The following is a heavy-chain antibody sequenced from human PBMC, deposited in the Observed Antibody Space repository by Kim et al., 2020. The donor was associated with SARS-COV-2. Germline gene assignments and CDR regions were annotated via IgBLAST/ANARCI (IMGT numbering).Heavy chain of an antibody. CDR1: GFTFGDHT. CDR2: IRNKASDGTA. V-gene: IGHV3-49*03. D-gene: IGHD4-4*01. J-gene: IGHJ4*02. Sequence: GGSLRLSCTVSGFTFGDHTVSWFRQAPGKGLEWVGLIRNKASDGTAKYAASVKDRVTISRDDSKSIAYLHMSSLKIEDTAVYYCARELGHSKGPFDHWGRGTLVAVSS. CDR3: ARELGHSKGPFDH.